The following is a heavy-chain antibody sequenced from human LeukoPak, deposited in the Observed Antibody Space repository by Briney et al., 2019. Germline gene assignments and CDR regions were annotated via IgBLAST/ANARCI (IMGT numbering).Heavy chain of an antibody. J-gene: IGHJ4*02. CDR2: ISGGGDNT. Sequence: GGSLRLSCAVSGFTFGSYAMSWVRQAPGKGLEWVSGISGGGDNTYYADYADSVKGRFTISRDNSKNTLYLQMITLRAEDTAVYYCAKASSYYDSTGYYYHFDYWGQGTLVTVSS. CDR1: GFTFGSYA. D-gene: IGHD3-22*01. CDR3: AKASSYYDSTGYYYHFDY. V-gene: IGHV3-23*01.